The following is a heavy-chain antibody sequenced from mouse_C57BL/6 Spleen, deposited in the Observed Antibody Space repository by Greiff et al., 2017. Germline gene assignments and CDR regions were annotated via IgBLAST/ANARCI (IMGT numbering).Heavy chain of an antibody. CDR3: SYYYGSSYHWYFEV. J-gene: IGHJ1*03. D-gene: IGHD1-1*01. CDR2: IDPSDSYT. Sequence: VQLQQPGAELVKPGASVKLSCKASGYTFTSYWMQWVKQRPGPGLEWLGEIDPSDSYTNYNQKFKGKATLTVDTSSSTAYMQLSSLTSEDSAVYYCSYYYGSSYHWYFEVWGTGTTVTVAS. V-gene: IGHV1-50*01. CDR1: GYTFTSYW.